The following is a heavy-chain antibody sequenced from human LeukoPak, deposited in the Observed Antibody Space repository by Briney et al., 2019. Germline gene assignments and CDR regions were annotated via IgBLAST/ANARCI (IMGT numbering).Heavy chain of an antibody. D-gene: IGHD1-26*01. CDR2: FEPEDGEP. CDR3: ATADKWEPLDY. V-gene: IGHV1-24*01. Sequence: DSVKVSCKVSGNSLSETSIHWVRQAPGHWLEWMGGFEPEDGEPIFAQRFQGRFSMSEDTSTDTAYMELSSLTLEDTAVYYCATADKWEPLDYWGQGTLVTVSS. J-gene: IGHJ4*02. CDR1: GNSLSETS.